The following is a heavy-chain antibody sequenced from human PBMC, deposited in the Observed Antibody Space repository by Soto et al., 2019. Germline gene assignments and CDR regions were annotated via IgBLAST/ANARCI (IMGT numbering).Heavy chain of an antibody. Sequence: EVQLLESGGGLVQPGGSLRLSCAASGFTFSSYAMSWVRQAPGKGLEWVSAISGSGGSTYYSASVKGGFTISRDNSKNTLYLQMTSLRAEDTAVYYRAKIGSSSWMGRWFDPWGQGTLVTVSS. D-gene: IGHD6-13*01. V-gene: IGHV3-23*01. CDR1: GFTFSSYA. J-gene: IGHJ5*02. CDR2: ISGSGGST. CDR3: AKIGSSSWMGRWFDP.